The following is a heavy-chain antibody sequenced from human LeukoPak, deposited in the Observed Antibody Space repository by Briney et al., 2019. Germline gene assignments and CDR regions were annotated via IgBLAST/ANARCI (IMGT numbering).Heavy chain of an antibody. J-gene: IGHJ4*02. CDR1: GFSFSSYA. CDR2: IRYDGIDK. V-gene: IGHV3-30*02. D-gene: IGHD6-13*01. Sequence: PGGSLRLSCAASGFSFSSYAMYWVRRAPGKGLEWVALIRYDGIDKYYVDSVKGRFTISRDNSKNMLYLQMNSLRTEDTAVYYCVKTGSGWFGDYWGQGARVTVSS. CDR3: VKTGSGWFGDY.